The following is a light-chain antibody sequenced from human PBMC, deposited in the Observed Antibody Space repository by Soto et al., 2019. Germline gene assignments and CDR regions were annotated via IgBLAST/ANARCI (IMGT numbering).Light chain of an antibody. Sequence: SYEPSTLPSASVAPGHTASITSGRHNIVGKSVHWYQQTPGQAPVLVVYGDSDRPSGIPERFSGPNTGNTRTINKVEAGDEPDYYCHVWDSKSEHYVCGTGTKVTV. CDR3: HVWDSKSEHYV. CDR2: GDS. CDR1: NIVGKS. V-gene: IGLV3-21*02. J-gene: IGLJ1*01.